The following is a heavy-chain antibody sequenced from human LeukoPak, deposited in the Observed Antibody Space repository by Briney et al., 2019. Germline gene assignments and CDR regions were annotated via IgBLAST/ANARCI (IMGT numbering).Heavy chain of an antibody. D-gene: IGHD3-22*01. CDR2: INHSGST. V-gene: IGHV4-34*01. CDR3: ARDATGDSYYYDSSGYYYYYYMDV. Sequence: PSETLSLTCAVYGGSFSGYYWSWIRQPPGKGLEWIGEINHSGSTNYNPSLKSRVTISVDTSKNQFSLKLSSVTAADTAVYYCARDATGDSYYYDSSGYYYYYYMDVWGKGTTVTISS. J-gene: IGHJ6*03. CDR1: GGSFSGYY.